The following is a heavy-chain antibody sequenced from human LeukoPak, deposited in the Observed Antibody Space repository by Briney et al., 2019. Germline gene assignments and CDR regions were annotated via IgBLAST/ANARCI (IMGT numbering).Heavy chain of an antibody. V-gene: IGHV3-23*01. D-gene: IGHD3-22*01. CDR2: ISGSGGST. J-gene: IGHJ4*02. CDR1: GFTFSSYA. CDR3: AKGYYYDSSGYSLHYFDY. Sequence: PGGSLRLSCAASGFTFSSYAMSWVRQAPGKGLEWVSAISGSGGSTYYADSVKGRFTIPRDNSKNTLYLQMNSLRAEDTAVYYCAKGYYYDSSGYSLHYFDYWGQGTLVTVSS.